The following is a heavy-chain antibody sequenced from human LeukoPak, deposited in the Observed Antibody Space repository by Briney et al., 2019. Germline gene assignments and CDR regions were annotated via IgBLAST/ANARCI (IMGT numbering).Heavy chain of an antibody. Sequence: ASVKVSCKVSGYTLTELSMHWVRQAPGKGLEWMGGFDPEDGETIYAQKFQGRVTMTEDTSTDTAYMELSSLRSEDTAVFYCATGVIGPGVTTYYNYWGQGTLATVSS. D-gene: IGHD4-17*01. J-gene: IGHJ4*02. V-gene: IGHV1-24*01. CDR1: GYTLTELS. CDR2: FDPEDGET. CDR3: ATGVIGPGVTTYYNY.